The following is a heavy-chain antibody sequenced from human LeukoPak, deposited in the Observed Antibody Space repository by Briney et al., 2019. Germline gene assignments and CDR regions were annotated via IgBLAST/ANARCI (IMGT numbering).Heavy chain of an antibody. Sequence: GGSLRLSCAASGFTFSSYAMSWVRQAPGKGLEWVSTISGSGDSTYYADSVKGRFTTPRDNSKNTLYLQMNSLRVEDTAVYYCAKGAYYGDWGQGTLVTISS. CDR1: GFTFSSYA. CDR2: ISGSGDST. J-gene: IGHJ4*02. D-gene: IGHD3-3*01. CDR3: AKGAYYGD. V-gene: IGHV3-23*01.